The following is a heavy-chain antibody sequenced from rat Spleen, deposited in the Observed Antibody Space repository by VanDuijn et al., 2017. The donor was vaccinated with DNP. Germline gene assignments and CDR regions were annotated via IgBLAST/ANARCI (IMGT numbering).Heavy chain of an antibody. J-gene: IGHJ2*01. CDR1: GFTFSYYW. D-gene: IGHD1-11*01. CDR2: ITSGRGST. CDR3: TTDFERGY. V-gene: IGHV5-27*01. Sequence: EVQLVESGGDLVRPGGSLKLSCAASGFTFSYYWMAWVRQVPGKGLEWIASITSGRGSTSYLDSVRGRFTISRDNAKSILYLQMDSLRSEDTATFYCTTDFERGYWGQGVMVTVSS.